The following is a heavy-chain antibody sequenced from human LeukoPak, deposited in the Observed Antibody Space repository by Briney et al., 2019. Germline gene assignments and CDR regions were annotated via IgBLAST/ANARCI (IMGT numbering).Heavy chain of an antibody. Sequence: GGSLRLSCAASGFTFSSFDVNWVRQAPGKGLEWISHISHTFNIKYADSVKGRFTISRDNAKNSQYLQMTSLRAQDTGIYYCARSSGSYRPFDSWGQGTLVIVSS. D-gene: IGHD3-22*01. CDR3: ARSSGSYRPFDS. CDR2: ISHTFNI. CDR1: GFTFSSFD. J-gene: IGHJ4*02. V-gene: IGHV3-48*03.